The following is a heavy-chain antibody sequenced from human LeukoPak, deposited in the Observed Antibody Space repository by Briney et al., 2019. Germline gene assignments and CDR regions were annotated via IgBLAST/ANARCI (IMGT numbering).Heavy chain of an antibody. V-gene: IGHV4-59*08. CDR1: GGSISSYY. CDR2: IYYSGST. D-gene: IGHD6-19*01. Sequence: SETLSLTCTVSGGSISSYYWSWIRQPPGKGLEWIGYIYYSGSTNYNPSLKSRVTISVDTSKNQFSLKLSSVTAADTAVYYCARIVSHSSGRYFDYWGQGTLVTVSS. CDR3: ARIVSHSSGRYFDY. J-gene: IGHJ4*02.